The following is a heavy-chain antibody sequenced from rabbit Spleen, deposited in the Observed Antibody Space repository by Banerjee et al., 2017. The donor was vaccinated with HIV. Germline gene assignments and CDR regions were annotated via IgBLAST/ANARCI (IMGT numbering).Heavy chain of an antibody. D-gene: IGHD1-1*01. V-gene: IGHV1S40*01. Sequence: EESGGDLVKPGASLTLTCTASGVSFSNNHYMCWVRQAPGKGLEWIACIEGGSSTFSYFASWAKGRFTISKTSSTTVTLQMTSLTAADTATYFCARDTSTSFSTYGMDLWGPGTLVTVS. CDR1: GVSFSNNHY. CDR2: IEGGSSTFS. J-gene: IGHJ6*01. CDR3: ARDTSTSFSTYGMDL.